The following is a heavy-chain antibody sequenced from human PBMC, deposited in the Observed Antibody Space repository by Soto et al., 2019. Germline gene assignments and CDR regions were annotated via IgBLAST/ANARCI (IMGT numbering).Heavy chain of an antibody. Sequence: QEQLVQSGAEVKKPGASVKVSCKASGYTFSGYYIHWLRQAPGQGLEWMGWINPNSGGTNYAQKFQGRGTVTSDTPTSTAYMELSRLTSDDTAVYYCARSLTEGYCTITGCYTRPLYGMDVWGQGTTVTVSS. CDR2: INPNSGGT. D-gene: IGHD2-2*02. J-gene: IGHJ6*02. CDR3: ARSLTEGYCTITGCYTRPLYGMDV. CDR1: GYTFSGYY. V-gene: IGHV1-2*02.